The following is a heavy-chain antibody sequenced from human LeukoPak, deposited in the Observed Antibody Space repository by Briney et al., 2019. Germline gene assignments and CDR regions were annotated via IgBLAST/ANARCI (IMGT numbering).Heavy chain of an antibody. CDR1: GYTFTSYG. D-gene: IGHD3-22*01. V-gene: IGHV1-18*01. CDR2: ISAYNGNT. CDR3: AREWPLGDSSGYYPGAFDI. J-gene: IGHJ3*02. Sequence: ASVKVSCKASGYTFTSYGISWVRQAPGQGLEWMGWISAYNGNTNYAQKLQGRVTMTTDTSASTAYMELRSLRSDDTAVYYCAREWPLGDSSGYYPGAFDIWGQGTMVTVSS.